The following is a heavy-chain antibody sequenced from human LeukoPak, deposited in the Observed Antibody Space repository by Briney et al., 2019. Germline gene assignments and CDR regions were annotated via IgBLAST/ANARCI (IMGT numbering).Heavy chain of an antibody. Sequence: LGTLSLTCTVSGGSISFYWSWFRQSPGKGLEWIGQIYQSGSTDYNPSLRSRVTISRDTSKNQFSLQLTSVTAADTAVYYCARHSDRWRYAMDVWGQGTTVTVSS. CDR1: GGSISFY. CDR3: ARHSDRWRYAMDV. D-gene: IGHD1-26*01. CDR2: IYQSGST. J-gene: IGHJ6*02. V-gene: IGHV4-59*08.